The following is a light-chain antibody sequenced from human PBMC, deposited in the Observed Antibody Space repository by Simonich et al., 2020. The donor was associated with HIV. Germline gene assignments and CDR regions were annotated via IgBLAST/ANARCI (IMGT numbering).Light chain of an antibody. CDR3: QQCNNWPPT. CDR2: AAS. Sequence: DIQMTQSPSSLSASVGDRVTITCRASQPISNSLAWYQQKPGKAPKLLIYAASTLQSWVPLRFSGSGSGTEFTLTISSMQSEDFAVYYCQQCNNWPPTLGQGTKVEIK. V-gene: IGKV1-16*01. CDR1: QPISNS. J-gene: IGKJ1*01.